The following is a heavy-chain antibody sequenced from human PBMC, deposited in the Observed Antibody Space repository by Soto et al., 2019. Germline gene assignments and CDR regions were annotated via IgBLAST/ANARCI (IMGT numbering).Heavy chain of an antibody. J-gene: IGHJ6*02. D-gene: IGHD3-10*01. CDR2: IWYDGSNK. CDR1: GFTFSSYG. CDR3: ARDDSYGSGSYYRAPYGMDV. Sequence: QTGGSLRLSCAASGFTFSSYGMHWVRQAPGKGLEWVAVIWYDGSNKYYADSVKGRFTISRDNSKNTLYLQMNSLRAEDTAVYYCARDDSYGSGSYYRAPYGMDVWGQGTTVTVSS. V-gene: IGHV3-33*01.